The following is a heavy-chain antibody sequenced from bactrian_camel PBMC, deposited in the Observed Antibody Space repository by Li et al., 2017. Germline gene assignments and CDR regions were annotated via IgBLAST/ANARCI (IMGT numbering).Heavy chain of an antibody. CDR3: AAESDLIRLGVCPGDY. Sequence: VQLVESGGGLVQPGGSLRLSCAASGFTFSSYAMSWVRQGTGKGLEWVSRINSGGGSTYYVDSVKGRFTISRNNAANTLYLQMDSLKIEDTAVYHCAAESDLIRLGVCPGDYWGQGTQVTVS. D-gene: IGHD5*01. CDR1: GFTFSSYA. J-gene: IGHJ4*01. CDR2: INSGGGST. V-gene: IGHV3S31*01.